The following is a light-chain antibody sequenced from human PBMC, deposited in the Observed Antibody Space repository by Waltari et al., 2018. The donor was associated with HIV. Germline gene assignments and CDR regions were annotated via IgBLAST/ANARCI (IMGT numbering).Light chain of an antibody. V-gene: IGLV3-25*03. CDR3: QSADTRGSNLV. CDR2: KDI. Sequence: SYELTQPPSVSLSPGQTAGTPCSGVDLANQYAYGYQQKPGQAPVVVIYKDIERPSGIPERFSGSTSGTTVTLTISGLQAEDEGDYYCQSADTRGSNLVFGGGTKLTVL. CDR1: DLANQY. J-gene: IGLJ2*01.